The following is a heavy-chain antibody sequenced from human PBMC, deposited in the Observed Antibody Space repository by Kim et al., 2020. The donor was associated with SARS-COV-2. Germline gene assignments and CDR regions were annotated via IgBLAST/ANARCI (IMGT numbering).Heavy chain of an antibody. J-gene: IGHJ6*02. CDR3: ARNPLGSGRTGIYYYGMDV. CDR2: IIPIFGTA. D-gene: IGHD1-26*01. V-gene: IGHV1-69*13. CDR1: GGTFSSYA. Sequence: SVKVSCKASGGTFSSYAISWVRQAPGQGLEWMGGIIPIFGTANYAQKFQGRVTITADESTSTAYMELSSLRSEDTAVYYCARNPLGSGRTGIYYYGMDVWGQGTTVTVSS.